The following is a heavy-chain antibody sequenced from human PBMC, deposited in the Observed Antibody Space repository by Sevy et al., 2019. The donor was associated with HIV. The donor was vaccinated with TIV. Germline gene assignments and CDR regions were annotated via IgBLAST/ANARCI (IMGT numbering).Heavy chain of an antibody. V-gene: IGHV3-30-3*01. D-gene: IGHD4-17*01. J-gene: IGHJ5*02. Sequence: EGSLRLSCAASGFTFSSYALHWVRQAPGKGLEWVALISYDGSIKYSADSVKGRFTVSRDNSKKTLYLQMNSLRPEDTAVYFCARDQHDYGGNVRTGWFDPWGQGTLVTVSS. CDR3: ARDQHDYGGNVRTGWFDP. CDR1: GFTFSSYA. CDR2: ISYDGSIK.